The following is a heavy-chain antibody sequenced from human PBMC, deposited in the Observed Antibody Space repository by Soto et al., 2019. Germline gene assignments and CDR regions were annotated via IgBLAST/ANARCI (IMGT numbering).Heavy chain of an antibody. CDR3: ARTSIFMYYFDY. V-gene: IGHV3-30*04. J-gene: IGHJ4*02. CDR1: GFTFNNHA. Sequence: PGGSLRLSCAASGFTFNNHAMHWVRQAPGKGLEWVAVISYDGKNKYYADSVNGRFTISRYNSKDTVFLQMNNVRFEDTAVFYCARTSIFMYYFDYWGQGALVTVSS. CDR2: ISYDGKNK. D-gene: IGHD3-9*01.